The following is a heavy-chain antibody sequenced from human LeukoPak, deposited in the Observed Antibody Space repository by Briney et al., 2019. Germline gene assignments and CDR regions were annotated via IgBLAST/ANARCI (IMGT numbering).Heavy chain of an antibody. CDR2: IYYSGST. CDR1: GGSISSSSYY. J-gene: IGHJ2*01. V-gene: IGHV4-39*01. Sequence: SETLSLTCTVSGGSISSSSYYWGWIRQPPGKGLEWIGSIYYSGSTYYNPSLKSRVTISVDTSKNQFSLKLSSVTAADTAVYYCARQRLGIADWYFDLWGRGTLVTVPS. CDR3: ARQRLGIADWYFDL. D-gene: IGHD7-27*01.